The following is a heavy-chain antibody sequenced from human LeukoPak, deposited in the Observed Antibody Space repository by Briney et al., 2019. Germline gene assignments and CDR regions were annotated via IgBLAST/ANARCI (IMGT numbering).Heavy chain of an antibody. V-gene: IGHV3-9*03. Sequence: PGGSLRLSCAASGFTFDDFAMHWVRQAPGEGLEWVPGNCGNSGSIGYADSVKGRFAISRDNAKNSLYLQMNSLRAEDMALYYCAKDFYSSGSDPWYLDLWGRGTLVTVSS. D-gene: IGHD6-19*01. CDR1: GFTFDDFA. CDR3: AKDFYSSGSDPWYLDL. CDR2: NCGNSGSI. J-gene: IGHJ2*01.